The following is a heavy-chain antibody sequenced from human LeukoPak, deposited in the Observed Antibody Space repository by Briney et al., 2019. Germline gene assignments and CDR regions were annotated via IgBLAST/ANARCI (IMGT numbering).Heavy chain of an antibody. V-gene: IGHV3-23*01. J-gene: IGHJ3*02. CDR3: AKAGHYCSGGSCYSGDAFDI. CDR2: ISGSGGST. CDR1: GFTFRSYA. D-gene: IGHD2-15*01. Sequence: GGSLRLSCAASGFTFRSYAMSWVRQAPGKGLEWVSAISGSGGSTYYADSVKGRFTISRDNSKNTLYLQMNSLRAEDTAVYYCAKAGHYCSGGSCYSGDAFDIWGQGTMVTVSS.